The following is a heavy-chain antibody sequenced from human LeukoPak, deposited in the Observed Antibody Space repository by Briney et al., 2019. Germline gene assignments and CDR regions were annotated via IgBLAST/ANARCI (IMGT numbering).Heavy chain of an antibody. CDR3: ARSNSPGDSGWYFPRDDYYYYYYMDV. J-gene: IGHJ6*03. V-gene: IGHV4-34*01. D-gene: IGHD6-19*01. CDR2: INHSGST. Sequence: SETLSLTCAVYGGSFSGYYWSWIRQPPGKGLEWIGEINHSGSTNYNPSLKSRVTMSVDTSKNQFSLKLSSVTAADTAVYYCARSNSPGDSGWYFPRDDYYYYYYMDVWGKGTTVTVSS. CDR1: GGSFSGYY.